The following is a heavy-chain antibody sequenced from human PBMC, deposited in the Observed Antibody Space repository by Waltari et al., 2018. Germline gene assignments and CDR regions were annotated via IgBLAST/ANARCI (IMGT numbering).Heavy chain of an antibody. V-gene: IGHV1-69*12. CDR2: IHPIFGTA. D-gene: IGHD2-2*01. J-gene: IGHJ6*03. CDR1: GGTFSSYA. CDR3: ARAPRRKYSTTSDYYMDV. Sequence: QVQLVQSGAEVKKPGSSVKVSCKASGGTFSSYAISWVRQAPGQGLEWMGGIHPIFGTANYEQKFQGRVTITADESTSTAYMGLSSLRSEDTAVYYCARAPRRKYSTTSDYYMDVWGKGTTVTISS.